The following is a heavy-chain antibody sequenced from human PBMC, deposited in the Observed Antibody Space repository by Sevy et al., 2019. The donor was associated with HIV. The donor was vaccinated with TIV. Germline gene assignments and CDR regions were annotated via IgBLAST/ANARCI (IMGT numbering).Heavy chain of an antibody. Sequence: SETLSLTCTVSGGSVSSGSYYWSWIRQPPGKGLEWIGYIYYSGSTNYNPSLKSRVTISVDTSKTQFSLKLSSVTAADTAVYYCARAPYCGGDCYLRAFDIWGQGTMVTVSS. D-gene: IGHD2-21*02. CDR2: IYYSGST. CDR1: GGSVSSGSYY. CDR3: ARAPYCGGDCYLRAFDI. V-gene: IGHV4-61*01. J-gene: IGHJ3*02.